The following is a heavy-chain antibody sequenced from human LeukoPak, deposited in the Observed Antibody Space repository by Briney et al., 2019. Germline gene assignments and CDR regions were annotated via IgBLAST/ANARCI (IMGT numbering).Heavy chain of an antibody. J-gene: IGHJ4*02. Sequence: SVKVSCKASGGTFSSYAISWVQQAPGQGLEWMGGIIPIFGTANYAQKFQGRVTITTDESTSTAYMELSSLRSEDTAVYYCARGYCSGGSCSEGGPFDYWGQGTLVTVSS. D-gene: IGHD2-15*01. CDR2: IIPIFGTA. CDR3: ARGYCSGGSCSEGGPFDY. CDR1: GGTFSSYA. V-gene: IGHV1-69*05.